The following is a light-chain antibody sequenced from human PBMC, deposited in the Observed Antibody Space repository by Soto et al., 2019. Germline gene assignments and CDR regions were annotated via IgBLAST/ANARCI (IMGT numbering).Light chain of an antibody. J-gene: IGKJ1*01. Sequence: DIQMTQSPSTLSASKGDRVTITCRASQTISSWLAWYQQKPGKAPKLLIYDASSLQSGVPSRFSGSGSGTEFTLTISSLQPDDFATYYCQQYNSCPTFGQGTKVDIK. CDR3: QQYNSCPT. CDR1: QTISSW. V-gene: IGKV1-5*01. CDR2: DAS.